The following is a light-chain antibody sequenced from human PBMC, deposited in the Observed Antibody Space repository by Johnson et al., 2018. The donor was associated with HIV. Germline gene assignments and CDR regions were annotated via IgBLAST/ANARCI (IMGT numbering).Light chain of an antibody. CDR3: GTWDSGLSAGGV. V-gene: IGLV1-51*01. Sequence: QSVLTQPPSVSAAPGQKVTISCSGSSSNIGNNYVSWYQQLPGTAPKLLIYDNHKRPSGIPDRFSASKSGTSATLGIAGLQTGDEADYYCGTWDSGLSAGGVFGTGTKVTVL. CDR2: DNH. CDR1: SSNIGNNY. J-gene: IGLJ1*01.